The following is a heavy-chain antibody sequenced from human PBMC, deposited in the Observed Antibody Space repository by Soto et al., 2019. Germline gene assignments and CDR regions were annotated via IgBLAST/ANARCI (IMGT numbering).Heavy chain of an antibody. CDR1: GYTFTSYY. D-gene: IGHD7-27*01. V-gene: IGHV1-46*01. CDR2: INPSGGST. CDR3: ARGTISSWAPNYYGMDV. Sequence: ASVKVSCKASGYTFTSYYMHWVRQAPGQGLEWMGIINPSGGSTSYAQKFQGRVTMTRDTFTSTVYMELSSLRSEDTAVYYCARGTISSWAPNYYGMDVWGQGTTVTVSS. J-gene: IGHJ6*02.